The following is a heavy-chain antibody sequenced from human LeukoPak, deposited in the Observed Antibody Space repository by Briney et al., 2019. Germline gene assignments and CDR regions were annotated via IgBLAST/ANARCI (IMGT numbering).Heavy chain of an antibody. V-gene: IGHV3-74*01. D-gene: IGHD2-2*01. CDR1: GFTFSSYW. CDR3: ARDNLRYCSSTSCYVFDY. J-gene: IGHJ4*02. Sequence: PGGSLRLSCAPSGFTFSSYWMHWVRQAPGKGLVWVSRINTDGSTITYADSVKGRFTISRDNAKNTLYLQMNSLRAEDTAVYYCARDNLRYCSSTSCYVFDYWGQGTLVTVSS. CDR2: INTDGSTI.